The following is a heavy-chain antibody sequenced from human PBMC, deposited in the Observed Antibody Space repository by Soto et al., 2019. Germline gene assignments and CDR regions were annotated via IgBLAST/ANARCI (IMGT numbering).Heavy chain of an antibody. CDR2: ISYDGSNK. CDR1: GFTFSSYG. Sequence: QVQLVESGGGVVQPGRSLRLSCAASGFTFSSYGMHWVRQAPGKGLEWVAVISYDGSNKYYADSVKGRFTISRDNSKNTLYLQMNSLRAEDTAVYYCARIPGGLDWYFDLWGRGTLVTVSS. CDR3: ARIPGGLDWYFDL. J-gene: IGHJ2*01. V-gene: IGHV3-30*03. D-gene: IGHD3-10*01.